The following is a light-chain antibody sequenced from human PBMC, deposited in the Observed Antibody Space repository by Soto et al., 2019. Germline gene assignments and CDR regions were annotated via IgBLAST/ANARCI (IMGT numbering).Light chain of an antibody. CDR1: QSLSGT. CDR2: GAS. V-gene: IGKV3-11*01. J-gene: IGKJ1*01. Sequence: EIVLTQSPATLSLSPGERATLYCRASQSLSGTLAWFQQKPGQPPRLLIYGASNRATGIPARFTASGSGTDFTLTISSLEPEDFAVYYCQQRTLWPRTFGQGTKVEIK. CDR3: QQRTLWPRT.